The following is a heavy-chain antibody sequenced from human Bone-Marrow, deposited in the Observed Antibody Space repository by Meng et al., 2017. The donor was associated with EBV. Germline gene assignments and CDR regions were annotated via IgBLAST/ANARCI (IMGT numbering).Heavy chain of an antibody. CDR2: LIPMSGAP. D-gene: IGHD3-10*01. V-gene: IGHV1-69*01. Sequence: GQGGQARAEVKKPGSSVKVSCWTSGGTFNSDAVSWVRQAPGQGLEWMGGLIPMSGAPHYAQKFQGRVTITADESTSTHYMDLSNLRSDDTAMYYCASESGRGFTPDYWGQGTLVTVSS. CDR1: GGTFNSDA. J-gene: IGHJ4*02. CDR3: ASESGRGFTPDY.